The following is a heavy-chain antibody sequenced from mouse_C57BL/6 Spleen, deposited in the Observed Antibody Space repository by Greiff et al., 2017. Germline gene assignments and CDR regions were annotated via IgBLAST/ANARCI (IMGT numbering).Heavy chain of an antibody. V-gene: IGHV1-4*01. D-gene: IGHD2-2*01. Sequence: QVQLQQSGAELARPGASVKMSCKASGYTFTSYTMHWVKQRPGQGLEWIGYINPSSGYTKYNQKFKDKATLTADKSSSTAYMQLSSLTSEDSAVYYCASGGYDAPYYAMDYWGQGTSVTVSS. CDR1: GYTFTSYT. J-gene: IGHJ4*01. CDR3: ASGGYDAPYYAMDY. CDR2: INPSSGYT.